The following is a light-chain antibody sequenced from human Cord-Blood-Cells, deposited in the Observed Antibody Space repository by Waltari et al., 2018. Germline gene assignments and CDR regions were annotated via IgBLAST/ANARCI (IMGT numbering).Light chain of an antibody. CDR1: SSAVGGYTY. J-gene: IGLJ1*01. Sequence: QSALTQPRSVSGSPGQSVTISCTGTSSAVGGYTYVSWYQQHPGKAPKLMIYDVSKRPSGVPDLFFGSKSGNTASLTISGLQAEDEADYYCCSYAGSYTYVFGTGTKVTVL. CDR2: DVS. V-gene: IGLV2-11*01. CDR3: CSYAGSYTYV.